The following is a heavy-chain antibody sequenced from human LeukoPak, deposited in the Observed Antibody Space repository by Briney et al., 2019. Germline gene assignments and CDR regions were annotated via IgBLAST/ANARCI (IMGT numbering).Heavy chain of an antibody. CDR1: GGTISSYY. J-gene: IGHJ4*02. V-gene: IGHV4-59*08. Sequence: PSETLSLTCTVSGGTISSYYWNWIRQPPGKGLEWIGYIHSSGSTKYNPSLKSRVTISVDTSKNRFSLKLSSVTAADRAVYYCARWYSSGWAFDYWGQGTLVTVSS. CDR2: IHSSGST. D-gene: IGHD6-19*01. CDR3: ARWYSSGWAFDY.